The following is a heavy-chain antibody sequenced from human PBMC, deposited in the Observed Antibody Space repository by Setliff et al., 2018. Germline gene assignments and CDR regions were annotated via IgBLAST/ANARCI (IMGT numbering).Heavy chain of an antibody. Sequence: PGESLKISCVASGFTFGAYTLTWVRQAPGKGLEFVSGVDQGANTYYGDSVKGRFTISRDNSQNTVYLQMTNLRVEDTAIYYCAKDRVPDGKWDFDSSGPGILVTSPQ. CDR1: GFTFGAYT. J-gene: IGHJ4*02. D-gene: IGHD2-8*01. CDR3: AKDRVPDGKWDFDS. V-gene: IGHV3-23*01. CDR2: VDQGANT.